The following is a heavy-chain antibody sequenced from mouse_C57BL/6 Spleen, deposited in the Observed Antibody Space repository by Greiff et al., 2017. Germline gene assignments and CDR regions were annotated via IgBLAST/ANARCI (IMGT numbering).Heavy chain of an antibody. CDR2: INPNNGGT. J-gene: IGHJ3*01. CDR1: GYTFTDYY. V-gene: IGHV1-26*01. D-gene: IGHD4-1*01. CDR3: AGTGAWFAY. Sequence: EVQLQQSGPELVKPGASVKISCKASGYTFTDYYMNWVKQSHGKSLEWIGDINPNNGGTSYNQKFKGKATLTVDKSSSTAYMELRSLTSEDSAVYYCAGTGAWFAYWGQGTLVTVSA.